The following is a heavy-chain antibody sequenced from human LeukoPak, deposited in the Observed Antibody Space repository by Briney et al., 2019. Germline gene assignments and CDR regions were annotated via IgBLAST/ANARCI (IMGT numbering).Heavy chain of an antibody. V-gene: IGHV1-18*01. CDR1: GYTFTSYG. J-gene: IGHJ6*03. CDR2: ISAYNGNT. D-gene: IGHD3-10*01. Sequence: GASVKVSCKASGYTFTSYGISWVRQAPGQGLEWMGWISAYNGNTNYAQKLQGRVTMTTDTSTSTAYMELRSLRSDDTAVYYCARRPRITMVRGNYYYYMAVWGKGTTVTVSS. CDR3: ARRPRITMVRGNYYYYMAV.